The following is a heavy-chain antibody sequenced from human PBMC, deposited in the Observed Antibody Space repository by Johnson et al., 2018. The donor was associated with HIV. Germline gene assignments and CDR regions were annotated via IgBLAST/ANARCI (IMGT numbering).Heavy chain of an antibody. CDR3: AKDPGITMIAHAFDI. CDR2: ISWNSGSI. D-gene: IGHD3-22*01. J-gene: IGHJ3*02. V-gene: IGHV3-9*01. CDR1: GFTFSSYA. Sequence: VQLVESGGGVVQPGRSLRLSCAASGFTFSSYAMHWVRQAPGKGLEWVSGISWNSGSIGYADSVKGRFTISRDNAKNSLYLQMNSLRAEDTALYYCAKDPGITMIAHAFDIWGQGTMVT.